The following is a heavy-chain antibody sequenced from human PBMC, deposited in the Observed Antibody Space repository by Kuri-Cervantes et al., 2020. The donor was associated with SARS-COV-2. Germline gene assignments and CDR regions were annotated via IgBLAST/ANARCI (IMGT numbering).Heavy chain of an antibody. CDR1: GGSISSYY. CDR2: IYTSGST. CDR3: ARSRIAVADWYFDL. V-gene: IGHV4-4*07. D-gene: IGHD6-19*01. J-gene: IGHJ2*01. Sequence: GSLRLSCTVSGGSISSYYWSWIRQSAGKGLEWIGRIYTSGSTNYNPSLKSRVTMSVDTSKNQFSLKLSSVTAADTAVYYGARSRIAVADWYFDLWGRGTLVTVSS.